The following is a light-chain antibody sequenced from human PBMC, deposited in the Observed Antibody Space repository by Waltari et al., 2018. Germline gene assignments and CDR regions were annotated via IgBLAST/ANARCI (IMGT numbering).Light chain of an antibody. CDR1: QSINSY. CDR3: QQSFSIPWA. J-gene: IGKJ1*01. CDR2: AAS. V-gene: IGKV1-39*01. Sequence: IQMTQSPSSLSASVGDRVTITCRASQSINSYLNWYQHKVGKAPKLLIYAASSLQSGVPSRFSGSGSGTDFTLTISNLQPEDFATYYCQQSFSIPWAFGQGTKVEIK.